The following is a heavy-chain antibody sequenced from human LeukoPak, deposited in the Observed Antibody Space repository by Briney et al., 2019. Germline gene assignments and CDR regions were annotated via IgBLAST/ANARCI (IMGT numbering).Heavy chain of an antibody. D-gene: IGHD3-22*01. CDR3: AKEGLPPPWYYYDSSGYYYFDY. CDR2: ISGSGVST. J-gene: IGHJ4*02. CDR1: GFTFSSYA. V-gene: IGHV3-23*01. Sequence: GGSLRLSCAASGFTFSSYAMSWVRQAPGKGLEWVSAISGSGVSTYYADSVKGRFTISRDNSKNTLYLQMNSLRAEDTAVYYCAKEGLPPPWYYYDSSGYYYFDYWGQGTLVTVSS.